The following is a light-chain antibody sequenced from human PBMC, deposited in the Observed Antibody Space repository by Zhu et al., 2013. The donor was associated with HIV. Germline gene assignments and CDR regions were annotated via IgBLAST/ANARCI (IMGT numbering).Light chain of an antibody. CDR1: SSNIGNNY. CDR3: QVWDSSTDDYV. J-gene: IGLJ1*01. CDR2: DDS. Sequence: VLTQPPSVSAAPGQKVTISCSGSSSNIGNNYVSWYQQKPGQAPVLVVYDDSARPSGIPERFSGSNSGNTATLTISRVDVGDEADYYCQVWDSSTDDYVFGPGTKVTVL. V-gene: IGLV3-21*02.